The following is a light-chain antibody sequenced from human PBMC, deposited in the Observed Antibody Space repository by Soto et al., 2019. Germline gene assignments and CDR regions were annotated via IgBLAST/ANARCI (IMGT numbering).Light chain of an antibody. J-gene: IGKJ4*01. CDR3: QQSYSTPIT. Sequence: DIQMTQSPSSLSASVGDRVTITCRASQSISSYLNWYQQKPGKVPKFLIYAASSLQSGGPSRFSGSGSGTDFTLTISSLQPEDFATYYCQQSYSTPITFGGGTKVEIK. V-gene: IGKV1-39*01. CDR1: QSISSY. CDR2: AAS.